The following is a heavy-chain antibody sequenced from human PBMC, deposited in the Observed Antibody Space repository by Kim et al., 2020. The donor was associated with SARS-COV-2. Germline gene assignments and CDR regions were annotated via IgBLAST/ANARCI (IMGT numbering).Heavy chain of an antibody. CDR3: AKGVVVKASYYYGMDV. J-gene: IGHJ6*02. V-gene: IGHV3-23*01. D-gene: IGHD2-15*01. Sequence: GGSLRLSCAASGFTFSNYAMSWVRQAPGKGLEWVSAISGSVGSTYYADSVKGRFTISRDNSKNTLYLQMNSLRAEDTAVYYCAKGVVVKASYYYGMDVWGQGTTVTVSS. CDR1: GFTFSNYA. CDR2: ISGSVGST.